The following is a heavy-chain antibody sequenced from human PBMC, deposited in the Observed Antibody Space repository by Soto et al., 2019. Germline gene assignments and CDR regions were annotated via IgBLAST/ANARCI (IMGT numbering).Heavy chain of an antibody. V-gene: IGHV3-33*01. CDR1: GFTFSSYG. CDR3: ARDVGSSSWYLGLEGGYYYYGMDV. CDR2: IWYDGSNK. J-gene: IGHJ6*02. Sequence: GGSLRLSCAASGFTFSSYGMHWVRQAPGKGLEWVAVIWYDGSNKYYADSVKGRFTISRDNSKNTLYLQMNSLRAEDTAVYYCARDVGSSSWYLGLEGGYYYYGMDVWGQGTTVTVSS. D-gene: IGHD6-13*01.